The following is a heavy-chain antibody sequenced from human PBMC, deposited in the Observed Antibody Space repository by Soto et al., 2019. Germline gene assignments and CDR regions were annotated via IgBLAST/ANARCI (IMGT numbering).Heavy chain of an antibody. Sequence: PGGSLRLSCAASGFTFSSYAMSWVRQAPGKGLKWVSAISGSGGSTYYADSVKGRFTISRDNSKNTLYLQMNSLRAEDTAVYYCALCLNYYDSSGTQTYFDYWGQGTLVTVSS. V-gene: IGHV3-23*01. CDR1: GFTFSSYA. CDR3: ALCLNYYDSSGTQTYFDY. CDR2: ISGSGGST. J-gene: IGHJ4*02. D-gene: IGHD3-22*01.